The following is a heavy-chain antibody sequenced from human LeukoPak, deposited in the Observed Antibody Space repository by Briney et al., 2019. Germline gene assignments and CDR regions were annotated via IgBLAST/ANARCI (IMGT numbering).Heavy chain of an antibody. CDR1: GGSISSYH. Sequence: PSETLSLTCTVSGGSISSYHWSWIRQPPGKGLEWIGYIYYSGSTNYNPSLKSRVTISVDTSKNQFSLKLSSVTAADTAVYYCASGYSYGYNDYWGQGTLVTVSS. J-gene: IGHJ4*02. V-gene: IGHV4-59*01. CDR2: IYYSGST. CDR3: ASGYSYGYNDY. D-gene: IGHD5-18*01.